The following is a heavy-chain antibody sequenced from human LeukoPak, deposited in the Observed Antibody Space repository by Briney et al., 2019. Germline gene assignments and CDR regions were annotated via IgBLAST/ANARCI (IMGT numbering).Heavy chain of an antibody. CDR2: VYWDDDK. D-gene: IGHD3-10*01. Sequence: SGPTLVKPTQTLTLTCTFSGFSLSTSGVGVGWIRQPPGKALEWLALVYWDDDKRYSPSLKNRLTITKDTSKNQVVLTMTNVDPVDTATYYCAHRSGRGVRFDPWGQGTLVTVSS. V-gene: IGHV2-5*02. J-gene: IGHJ5*02. CDR1: GFSLSTSGVG. CDR3: AHRSGRGVRFDP.